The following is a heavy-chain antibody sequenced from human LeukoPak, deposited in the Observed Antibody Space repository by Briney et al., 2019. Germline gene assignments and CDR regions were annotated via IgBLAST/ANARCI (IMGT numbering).Heavy chain of an antibody. CDR3: ASATPYSYGFFDY. J-gene: IGHJ4*02. D-gene: IGHD5-18*01. V-gene: IGHV3-11*01. Sequence: GGSLRLSCAASGFTSSDYYMSWIRQAPGKGLEWVSYISSSGSTIYYADSVKGRFTISRDNAKNSLYLQMNSLRAEDTAVYYCASATPYSYGFFDYWGQGTLVTVSS. CDR1: GFTSSDYY. CDR2: ISSSGSTI.